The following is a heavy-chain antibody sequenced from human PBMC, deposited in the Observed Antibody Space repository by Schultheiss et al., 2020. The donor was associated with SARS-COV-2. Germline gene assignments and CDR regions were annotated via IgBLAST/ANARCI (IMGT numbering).Heavy chain of an antibody. CDR3: AGGLGRGFFDH. CDR1: GFSVSNNY. J-gene: IGHJ4*02. CDR2: IYIAGST. D-gene: IGHD3/OR15-3a*01. Sequence: VGSLRLSCAASGFSVSNNYMSWVRQAPGKGLEWVSLIYIAGSTAYADSVKGRFTISRDDSTNTLFLQMNSLRAEDTAVYYCAGGLGRGFFDHWGQGTPVTVSS. V-gene: IGHV3-53*01.